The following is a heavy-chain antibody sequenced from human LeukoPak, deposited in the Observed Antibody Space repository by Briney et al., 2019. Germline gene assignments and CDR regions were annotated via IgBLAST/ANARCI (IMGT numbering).Heavy chain of an antibody. D-gene: IGHD3-22*01. CDR2: TTPIFGSA. J-gene: IGHJ3*02. CDR1: GGTFSNHA. V-gene: IGHV1-69*05. CDR3: ARAPFYFDSSGYSMDAFDI. Sequence: SVKVSCKASGGTFSNHAVSWVRRAPGQGLEWMGGTTPIFGSANYAQKFQGRVTIATDESTSTAYMELSSLRSEDTAVYYCARAPFYFDSSGYSMDAFDIWGQGTMVTVSS.